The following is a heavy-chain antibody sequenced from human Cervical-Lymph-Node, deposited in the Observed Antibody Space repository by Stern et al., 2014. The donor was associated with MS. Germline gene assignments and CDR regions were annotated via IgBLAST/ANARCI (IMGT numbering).Heavy chain of an antibody. D-gene: IGHD4-17*01. J-gene: IGHJ4*02. CDR1: GFTFSSYW. Sequence: EVQLVESGGGLVQPGGSLRLSCAASGFTFSSYWMNWVRQAPGKGLVWVSRINSDGSSTSYADSVKGRFTISRDNAKNTLYLQMNSLRAEDTAVYYCARARTDYGDYVPFDYWGQGTLVTVSS. V-gene: IGHV3-74*02. CDR3: ARARTDYGDYVPFDY. CDR2: INSDGSST.